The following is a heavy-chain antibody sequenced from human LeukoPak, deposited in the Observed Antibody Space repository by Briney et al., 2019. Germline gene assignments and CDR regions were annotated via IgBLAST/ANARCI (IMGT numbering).Heavy chain of an antibody. Sequence: SETLSLTCAVSGYSISSGYYWGWIRQPPGKGLEWVGSIYHSGSTYYNPSLKSRVTISVDTSKNQFSLKLSSVTAADTAVYYCARQGLGIAAALFDPWGQGTLVTVSS. V-gene: IGHV4-38-2*01. CDR2: IYHSGST. CDR1: GYSISSGYY. CDR3: ARQGLGIAAALFDP. D-gene: IGHD6-13*01. J-gene: IGHJ5*02.